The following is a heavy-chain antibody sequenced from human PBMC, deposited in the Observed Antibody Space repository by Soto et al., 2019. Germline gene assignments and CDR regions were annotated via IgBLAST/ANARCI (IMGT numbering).Heavy chain of an antibody. D-gene: IGHD2-2*02. J-gene: IGHJ6*02. CDR1: GGSINNYY. CDR3: ARWGYCSSTSCYNRDYYYYGMDV. V-gene: IGHV4-59*03. CDR2: VSYSGRT. Sequence: SETLSLTCTVSGGSINNYYWNWIRQPPGKGLEWIGYVSYSGRTNYNPSLKSRVNMLVGKSKNQFSLNLTSVTAADTAVYYCARWGYCSSTSCYNRDYYYYGMDVWGQGTKVTVSS.